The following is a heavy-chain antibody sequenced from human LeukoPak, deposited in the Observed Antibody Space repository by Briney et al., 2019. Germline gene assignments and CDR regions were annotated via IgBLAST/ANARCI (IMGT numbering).Heavy chain of an antibody. CDR1: GYTFTSYD. Sequence: ASVKVSCKASGYTFTSYDINWVRQAPGQGLEWMGWISAYNGNTNYAQKLQGRVTMTTDTSTSTAYMELRSLRSDDTAVYYCARDRGRLGYCSGGSCYSADYWGQGTLVTVSS. D-gene: IGHD2-15*01. J-gene: IGHJ4*02. V-gene: IGHV1-18*01. CDR2: ISAYNGNT. CDR3: ARDRGRLGYCSGGSCYSADY.